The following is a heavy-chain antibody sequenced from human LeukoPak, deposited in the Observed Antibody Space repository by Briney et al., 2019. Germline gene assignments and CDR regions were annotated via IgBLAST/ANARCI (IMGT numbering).Heavy chain of an antibody. V-gene: IGHV3-30-3*01. CDR2: ISYDGSNK. CDR3: ARDPKKWEPSDY. D-gene: IGHD1-26*01. J-gene: IGHJ4*02. Sequence: GGSLRLSCAASGFTFSSYAMHWVRQAPGKGLEWVAVISYDGSNKYYADSVKGRFTISRDNSKNTLYLQMNSLRAEDTAVYYCARDPKKWEPSDYWGQGTLVTVSS. CDR1: GFTFSSYA.